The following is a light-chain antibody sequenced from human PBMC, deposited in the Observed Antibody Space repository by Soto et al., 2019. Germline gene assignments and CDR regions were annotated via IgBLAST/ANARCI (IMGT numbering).Light chain of an antibody. Sequence: QSVLTQPASVSGSPGQSITISCTGTSSDVGGYNYVSWYQQHPGKAPKLMIYEVSNRSSGVSNRFSGSKSGNTASLTISGLQADDEGDYYCSSYRRSNNIVFGPGTKVTVL. CDR1: SSDVGGYNY. J-gene: IGLJ1*01. V-gene: IGLV2-14*01. CDR2: EVS. CDR3: SSYRRSNNIV.